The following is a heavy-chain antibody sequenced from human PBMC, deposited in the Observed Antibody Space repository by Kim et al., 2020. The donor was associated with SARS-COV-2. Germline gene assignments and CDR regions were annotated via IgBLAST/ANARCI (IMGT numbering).Heavy chain of an antibody. Sequence: GGSLRLSCAASGFTFSDYYMSWILQAPGKGLEWVSYISSSGSTIYYADSVKGRFTISRDNAKNSLYLQMNSLRPEDTAVYYCARGGPRAYYYDSSGYRLDYWCQETLITIYS. CDR1: GFTFSDYY. J-gene: IGHJ4*02. CDR2: ISSSGSTI. D-gene: IGHD3-22*01. V-gene: IGHV3-11*01. CDR3: ARGGPRAYYYDSSGYRLDY.